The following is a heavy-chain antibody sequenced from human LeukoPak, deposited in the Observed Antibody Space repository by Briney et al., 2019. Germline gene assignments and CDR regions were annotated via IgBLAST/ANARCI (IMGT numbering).Heavy chain of an antibody. D-gene: IGHD5-12*01. Sequence: SETLSLTCAVYGGSFSGYYWSWIRQPPGKGLEWIGEINHRGSTNYNPSLKSRVTISVDTSKNQFSLKLSSVTAADTAVYYCASRPRYSGYDYGFFFDYWGQGTLVTVSS. CDR3: ASRPRYSGYDYGFFFDY. V-gene: IGHV4-34*01. CDR1: GGSFSGYY. J-gene: IGHJ4*02. CDR2: INHRGST.